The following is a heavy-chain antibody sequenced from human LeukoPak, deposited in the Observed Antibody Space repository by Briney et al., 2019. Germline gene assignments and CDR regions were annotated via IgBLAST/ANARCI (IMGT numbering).Heavy chain of an antibody. CDR3: AGTKGPSYYYYYMDV. J-gene: IGHJ6*03. Sequence: SETLSLTCTVSGGSISSYYWSWIRQPPGKGLEWIGYIYTSGSTNYNPSLKSRVTISVDTSKNQFSLKLSSVTAADTAVYYCAGTKGPSYYYYYMDVWGKGTTVTVSS. V-gene: IGHV4-4*09. CDR1: GGSISSYY. CDR2: IYTSGST. D-gene: IGHD2-8*01.